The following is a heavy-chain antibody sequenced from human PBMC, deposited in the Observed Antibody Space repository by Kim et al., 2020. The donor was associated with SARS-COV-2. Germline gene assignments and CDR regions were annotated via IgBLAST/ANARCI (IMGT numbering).Heavy chain of an antibody. J-gene: IGHJ6*02. CDR2: IYYSGST. V-gene: IGHV4-61*01. D-gene: IGHD3-10*01. CDR1: GGSVSSGSYY. CDR3: ARGPYYGSGSYYNLYYYYCYGMDV. Sequence: SETLSLTCTVSGGSVSSGSYYWSWIRQPPGKGLEWIGYIYYSGSTNYNPSLKSRVTISVDTSKNQFSLKLSSVTAADTAVYYCARGPYYGSGSYYNLYYYYCYGMDVWGQGTTVTVSS.